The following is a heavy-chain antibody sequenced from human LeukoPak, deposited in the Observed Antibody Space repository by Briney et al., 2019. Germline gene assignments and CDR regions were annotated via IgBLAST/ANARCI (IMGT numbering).Heavy chain of an antibody. D-gene: IGHD5-12*01. V-gene: IGHV4-34*01. CDR2: IKHGGGT. CDR1: GASFSAYF. CDR3: ARDRHKLVDIVAGILDY. Sequence: SGTLSLTCGVYGASFSAYFWNWVRQSPGKGLEWIGEIKHGGGTYYNPSLKSRVTILVDTSKNQFSLKLSSVTAADTAVYYCARDRHKLVDIVAGILDYWGQGTLVTVSS. J-gene: IGHJ4*02.